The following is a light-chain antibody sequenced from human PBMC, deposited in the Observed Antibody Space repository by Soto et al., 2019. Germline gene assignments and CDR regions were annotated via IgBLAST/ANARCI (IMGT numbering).Light chain of an antibody. CDR3: GTWDSSLSVWV. Sequence: QSVLTQPPSVSAAPGQTVTISCSGSSSNIGNNYVSWYQQLPGTAPKLLIYENNKRPSGIPDRFSGSKSGTSATLGITGLQTGDEADYYCGTWDSSLSVWVFGGWTKLTVL. CDR1: SSNIGNNY. CDR2: ENN. J-gene: IGLJ3*02. V-gene: IGLV1-51*02.